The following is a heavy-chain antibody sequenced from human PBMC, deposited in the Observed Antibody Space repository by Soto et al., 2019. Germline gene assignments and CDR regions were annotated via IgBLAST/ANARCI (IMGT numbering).Heavy chain of an antibody. V-gene: IGHV1-8*01. CDR1: GYTFTSYD. CDR2: MNPNSGNT. CDR3: ARGQDIVVVLYSNWFDP. J-gene: IGHJ5*02. Sequence: ASVKVSCKASGYTFTSYDINWVRQATGQGLEWMGWMNPNSGNTGYAQKFQGRVTMTRNTSISTAYMELSRLRSEDTAVYYCARGQDIVVVLYSNWFDPWGQGTLVTVSS. D-gene: IGHD2-2*01.